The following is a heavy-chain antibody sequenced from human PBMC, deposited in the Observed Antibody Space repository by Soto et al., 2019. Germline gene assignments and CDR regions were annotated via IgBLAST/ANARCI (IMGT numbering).Heavy chain of an antibody. D-gene: IGHD1-1*01. Sequence: QVQLLQSGGGVVQPGRSLRLSCVASGFMFSTYGMHWVRQAPGKGLEWVALISYDGSVKYHADFVKGRFTTSRDNSKNTLYLQRDTLGPADTAVYCCASDPCPYNVWGQGSMVTVSS. CDR3: ASDPCPYNV. V-gene: IGHV3-30*03. CDR1: GFMFSTYG. J-gene: IGHJ4*02. CDR2: ISYDGSVK.